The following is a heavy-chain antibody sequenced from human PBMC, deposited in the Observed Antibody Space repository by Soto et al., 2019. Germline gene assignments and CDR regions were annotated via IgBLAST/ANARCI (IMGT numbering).Heavy chain of an antibody. V-gene: IGHV1-69*06. CDR3: ARDRYCSSTSCYSVDY. D-gene: IGHD2-2*02. CDR1: GGTFSSYA. J-gene: IGHJ4*02. CDR2: IIPIFGTA. Sequence: QVQLVQSGAEVKKPGSSVKVSCKASGGTFSSYAISWVRQAPGQGLEWRGGIIPIFGTANYAQKFQGRVTINADKSTSTAYMELSSLRSEDTAVYYCARDRYCSSTSCYSVDYWGQGTLVTVSS.